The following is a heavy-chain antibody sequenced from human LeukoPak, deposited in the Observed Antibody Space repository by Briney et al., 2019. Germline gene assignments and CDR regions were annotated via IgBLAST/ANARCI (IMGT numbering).Heavy chain of an antibody. Sequence: PWGTLSLTCAVSGATVSSRHWWSWVRQSPGKGLEWIGEIYPSGSTTYNPSLKSRVTISVDKSKNQFSLKLTTVTAADTAVYYCARDRSGGTYSNDAFDIWGQGTMVTVSS. V-gene: IGHV4-4*02. CDR1: GATVSSRHW. J-gene: IGHJ3*02. CDR2: IYPSGST. D-gene: IGHD1-26*01. CDR3: ARDRSGGTYSNDAFDI.